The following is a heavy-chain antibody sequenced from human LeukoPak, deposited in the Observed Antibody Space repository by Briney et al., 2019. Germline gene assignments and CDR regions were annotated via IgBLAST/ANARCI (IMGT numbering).Heavy chain of an antibody. CDR1: EFTFSAYW. J-gene: IGHJ4*02. Sequence: GGSLRLSCAASEFTFSAYWMHWVRQAPGKGLVWVSRIRGDGSMTNYADSVKGRFTISRDNAKNTLYLQMNSLRLEDTAVYYCARENSAAAADYWGQGTVVTVSS. CDR3: ARENSAAAADY. D-gene: IGHD6-25*01. V-gene: IGHV3-74*01. CDR2: IRGDGSMT.